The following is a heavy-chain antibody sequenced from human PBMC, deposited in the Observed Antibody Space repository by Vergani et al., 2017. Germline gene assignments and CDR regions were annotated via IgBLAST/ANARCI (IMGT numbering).Heavy chain of an antibody. CDR3: ARGGVYGSGWYLFDY. V-gene: IGHV1-69*14. D-gene: IGHD6-19*01. CDR1: GGTFSSYA. J-gene: IGHJ4*02. Sequence: QVDLLQSGAEVKKPGSSVKVSCKASGGTFSSYALSWVRQAPGHRLEWMGGIIPIFGITNYAQKFQGRVTITALKSTSTVYMELTSLRSDDTAVYYCARGGVYGSGWYLFDYWGQGTLVTVS. CDR2: IIPIFGIT.